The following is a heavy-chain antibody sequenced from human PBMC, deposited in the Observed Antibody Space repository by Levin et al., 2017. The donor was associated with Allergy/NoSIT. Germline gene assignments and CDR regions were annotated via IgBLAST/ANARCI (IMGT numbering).Heavy chain of an antibody. D-gene: IGHD3-10*01. V-gene: IGHV3-11*05. J-gene: IGHJ4*02. CDR3: ARGRVPNDY. CDR2: ISRGNSYT. Sequence: GGSLRLSCAASGFIVSDSYMGWIRQAPGKGLEWVSYISRGNSYTNYLDSVKGRFTISRDNAKNSLYLQMNSLRAEDTAIYYCARGRVPNDYWGQGTLVAVSS. CDR1: GFIVSDSY.